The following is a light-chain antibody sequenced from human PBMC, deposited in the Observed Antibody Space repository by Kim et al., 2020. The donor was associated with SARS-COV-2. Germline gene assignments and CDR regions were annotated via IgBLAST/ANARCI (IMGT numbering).Light chain of an antibody. J-gene: IGKJ1*01. CDR3: QQSHSNPPT. Sequence: ASVGDRVTITCRASQNIRSKLNWYQQKPGTAPKLLIYTTSNLQSGVPSRFSGSGSATDFTLTISSLQPEDFATYYCQQSHSNPPTFGQGTKVDIK. CDR2: TTS. CDR1: QNIRSK. V-gene: IGKV1-39*01.